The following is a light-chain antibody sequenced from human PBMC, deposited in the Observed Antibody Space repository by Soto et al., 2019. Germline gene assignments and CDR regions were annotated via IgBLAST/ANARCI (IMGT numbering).Light chain of an antibody. CDR3: QQYANLPPYT. Sequence: DIQMTQSPSSLSASVVDRVTITCQASQDMSNYLNWYQQKPGKAPKLLIYDASNLETGVPSRFRGSGCGTDFTFTISSLQPEDIATYYCQQYANLPPYTFGQGTKLEIK. CDR2: DAS. V-gene: IGKV1-33*01. J-gene: IGKJ2*01. CDR1: QDMSNY.